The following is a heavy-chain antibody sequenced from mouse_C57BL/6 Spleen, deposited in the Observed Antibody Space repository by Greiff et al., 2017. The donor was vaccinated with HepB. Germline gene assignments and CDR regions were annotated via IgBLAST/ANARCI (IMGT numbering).Heavy chain of an antibody. CDR3: ARGDYGTYFDV. CDR1: GYTFTDYY. J-gene: IGHJ1*03. V-gene: IGHV1-26*01. CDR2: INPNNGGT. Sequence: EVQLQQSGPELVKPGASVKISCKASGYTFTDYYMNWVKQSHGKSLEWIGDINPNNGGTSYNQKFKGKATLTVDKSSSTAYMELRSLTSEDSAVYYCARGDYGTYFDVWGTGTTVTVSS. D-gene: IGHD1-1*01.